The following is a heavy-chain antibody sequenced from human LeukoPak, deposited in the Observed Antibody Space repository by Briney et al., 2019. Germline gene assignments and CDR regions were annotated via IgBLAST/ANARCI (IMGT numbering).Heavy chain of an antibody. CDR1: GFIFSSYA. CDR3: AKGKYYYYGMDV. CDR2: IRGSGGST. Sequence: GGSLRLSCAASGFIFSSYAMSWVRQAPGKGLEWVSAIRGSGGSTYYADSVQGRFTIARDNSKNTLYLQMNSLRAEDTAVYYCAKGKYYYYGMDVWGQGTTVTVSS. J-gene: IGHJ6*02. V-gene: IGHV3-23*01.